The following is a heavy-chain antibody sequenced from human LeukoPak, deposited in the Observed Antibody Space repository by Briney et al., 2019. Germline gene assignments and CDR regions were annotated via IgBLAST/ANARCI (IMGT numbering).Heavy chain of an antibody. D-gene: IGHD6-6*01. CDR3: ARGGSSARGFYYYYYYMDV. V-gene: IGHV4-4*07. J-gene: IGHJ6*03. Sequence: SETLSLTCTVSGGSISSYYWSWIRQPAGKGLEWIGGIYTSGSTNYNPSLKSRVTMSVDTSKNQFSLKLSSVTAADTAVYYCARGGSSARGFYYYYYYMDVWGKGTTVTVSS. CDR2: IYTSGST. CDR1: GGSISSYY.